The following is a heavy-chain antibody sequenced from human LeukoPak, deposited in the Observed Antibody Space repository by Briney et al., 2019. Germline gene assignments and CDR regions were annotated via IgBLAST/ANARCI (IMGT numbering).Heavy chain of an antibody. J-gene: IGHJ4*02. V-gene: IGHV3-72*01. D-gene: IGHD5-12*01. CDR1: GFSFSDYY. Sequence: GGSLRLSCAASGFSFSDYYMDWVRQAPGKGLEWAGRIRNKANHYTTEYAASAKGRFSISRDESKNSLYLQVNSLKTEDTAVYYCARGSYSGYGVDYWGQGTLVTVSS. CDR2: IRNKANHYTT. CDR3: ARGSYSGYGVDY.